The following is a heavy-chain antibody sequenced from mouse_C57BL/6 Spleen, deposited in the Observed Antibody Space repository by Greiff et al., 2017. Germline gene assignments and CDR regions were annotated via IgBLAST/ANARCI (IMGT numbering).Heavy chain of an antibody. CDR3: ARGDYHDY. D-gene: IGHD2-4*01. CDR2: IDPSDSYT. V-gene: IGHV1-59*01. J-gene: IGHJ2*01. CDR1: GYTFTSYW. Sequence: VKLQQPGAELVRPGTSVKLSCKASGYTFTSYWMHWVKQRPGQGLEWIGVIDPSDSYTNYNQKFKGKATLTVDTSSSTAYMQLSSLTSEDSAVYYCARGDYHDYWGQGTTLTVSS.